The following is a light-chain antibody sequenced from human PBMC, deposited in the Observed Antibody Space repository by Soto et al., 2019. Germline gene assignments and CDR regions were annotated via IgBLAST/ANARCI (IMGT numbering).Light chain of an antibody. CDR3: QQGDNWPWT. CDR2: AVS. J-gene: IGKJ1*01. CDR1: QSVINN. V-gene: IGKV3D-15*01. Sequence: EIVMTQSPATLSVSPGERVTLSCRASQSVINNLAWYQQKPGQAPRLLIYAVSTRATGIPARFSGSGSGTEFTLTISSLQSEDFAVYYCQQGDNWPWTFGQGTKV.